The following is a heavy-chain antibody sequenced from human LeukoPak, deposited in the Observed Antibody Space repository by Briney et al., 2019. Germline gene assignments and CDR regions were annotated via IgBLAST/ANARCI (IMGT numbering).Heavy chain of an antibody. CDR2: MNPNSGNT. CDR3: ARGGTYYYGSGSYYNPPYYYYYMDV. V-gene: IGHV1-8*01. Sequence: GASVKVSCKASGYTFTSYDINWVRQATGQGLEWMGWMNPNSGNTGYAQKFQGRVTMTRNTSISTAYMELSSLRSEDTAVYYCARGGTYYYGSGSYYNPPYYYYYMDVWGKGTTVTISS. J-gene: IGHJ6*03. CDR1: GYTFTSYD. D-gene: IGHD3-10*01.